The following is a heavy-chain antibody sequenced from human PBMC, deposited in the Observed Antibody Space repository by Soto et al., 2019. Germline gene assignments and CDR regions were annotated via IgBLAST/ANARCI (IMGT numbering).Heavy chain of an antibody. D-gene: IGHD4-17*01. J-gene: IGHJ4*02. V-gene: IGHV4-30-4*01. Sequence: ASETLSLTCTVSGGSISSGDYYWSWIRQPPGKGLEWIGYIYYSGSTYYNPSLKSRVTISVDTSKNQFSLKLSSVTASDTAVYYCARTIYGDGLYYFDYWGQGTLVTVSS. CDR1: GGSISSGDYY. CDR3: ARTIYGDGLYYFDY. CDR2: IYYSGST.